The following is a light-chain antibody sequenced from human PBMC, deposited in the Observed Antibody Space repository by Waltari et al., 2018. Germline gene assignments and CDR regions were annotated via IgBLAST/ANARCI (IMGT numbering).Light chain of an antibody. Sequence: QSALTQPASVSGSPGQSITLSCTGTTGAPYVSWYQQHPGKAPNLILFDVNNRPSGVSNRFSGSTSGNTASLTISGLQTEDEADYYCSSSTSNTVVFGGGTKLTVL. CDR2: DVN. J-gene: IGLJ2*01. V-gene: IGLV2-14*03. CDR3: SSSTSNTVV. CDR1: TGAPY.